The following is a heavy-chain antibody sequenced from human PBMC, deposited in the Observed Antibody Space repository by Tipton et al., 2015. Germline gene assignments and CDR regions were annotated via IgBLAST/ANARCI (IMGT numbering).Heavy chain of an antibody. J-gene: IGHJ3*02. D-gene: IGHD2-21*01. CDR1: GYSFNNYW. V-gene: IGHV5-51*01. CDR2: IYPDDSDS. Sequence: QLVQSGAEVKKPGASVKVSCKASGYSFNNYWIGWVRQMPGKGLEWMGIIYPDDSDSTYSPSFRGLVTFSVDKSITPAYLQWSSLEASDAAMYYCARRGCSGDDCNHEAFYIWGQGTMFTVSS. CDR3: ARRGCSGDDCNHEAFYI.